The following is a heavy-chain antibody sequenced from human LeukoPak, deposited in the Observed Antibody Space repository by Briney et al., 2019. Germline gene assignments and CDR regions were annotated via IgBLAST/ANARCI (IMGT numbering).Heavy chain of an antibody. CDR3: AKEYYSNSPDYYYYYMDV. CDR2: IRYDGSNK. V-gene: IGHV3-30*02. J-gene: IGHJ6*03. CDR1: GFTFSSYG. Sequence: GGSLRLSCAASGFTFSSYGMHWVRQAPGKGLEWVAFIRYDGSNKYYAGSVKGRFTISRDNSKNTLYLQMNSLRAEDTAVYYCAKEYYSNSPDYYYYYMDVWGKGTTVTVSS. D-gene: IGHD4-11*01.